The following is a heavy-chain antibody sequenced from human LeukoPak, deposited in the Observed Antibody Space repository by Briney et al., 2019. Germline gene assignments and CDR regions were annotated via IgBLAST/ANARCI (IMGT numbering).Heavy chain of an antibody. V-gene: IGHV1-69*01. CDR2: IIPIFASA. CDR1: GGTFISYA. D-gene: IGHD6-13*01. CDR3: ARDAGSSLSVVASDI. Sequence: SVEVSCKASGGTFISYAVSWVRQAPGKGLEWMGGIIPIFASANYAQTFPGRVTITADESTSTAYMDLSSLRSEDTAMYYCARDAGSSLSVVASDIWGQGTLVAVSS. J-gene: IGHJ3*02.